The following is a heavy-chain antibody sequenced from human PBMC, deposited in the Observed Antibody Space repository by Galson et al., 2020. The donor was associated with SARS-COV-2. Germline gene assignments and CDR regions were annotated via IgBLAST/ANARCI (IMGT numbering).Heavy chain of an antibody. CDR3: VRDDGTAPYDY. CDR1: GFAVSSKY. D-gene: IGHD5-18*01. Sequence: GESLKISCAASGFAVSSKYMSWVRQAPGKGLECVSVIYYDGNTNYEDSVRGRFTIPRDTSKNTVSLQMNSLRAEDTAMYYCVRDDGTAPYDYWGQGTLVTVSS. CDR2: IYYDGNT. V-gene: IGHV3-53*05. J-gene: IGHJ4*02.